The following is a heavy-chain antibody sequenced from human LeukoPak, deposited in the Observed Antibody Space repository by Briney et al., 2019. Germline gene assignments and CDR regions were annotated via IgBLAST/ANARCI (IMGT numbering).Heavy chain of an antibody. J-gene: IGHJ6*02. CDR3: AGDRDVGMATIKGYYYGMDV. D-gene: IGHD5-24*01. CDR1: GFTFSSYA. Sequence: GGSLRLSCAASGFTFSSYAMHWVRQAPGKGLEWVAVISYDGSNKYYADSVKGRFTISRDNSKNTLYLQMNSLRAEDTAVYYCAGDRDVGMATIKGYYYGMDVWGQGTTVTVSS. V-gene: IGHV3-30*04. CDR2: ISYDGSNK.